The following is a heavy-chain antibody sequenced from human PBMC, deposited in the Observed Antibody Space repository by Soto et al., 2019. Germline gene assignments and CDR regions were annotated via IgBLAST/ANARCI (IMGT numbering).Heavy chain of an antibody. V-gene: IGHV3-74*01. J-gene: IGHJ5*02. CDR2: ISADGSDT. CDR1: GFTLSNDL. D-gene: IGHD6-25*01. CDR3: LSKGPSGPWRA. Sequence: GGSLRLSCSASGFTLSNDLVHWVRQPPGKGLVWVSRISADGSDTAYADSVKGRFSISRDNARNTVYLQMSSLRVDDTAVYYCLSKGPSGPWRAWGQGTLVTVSS.